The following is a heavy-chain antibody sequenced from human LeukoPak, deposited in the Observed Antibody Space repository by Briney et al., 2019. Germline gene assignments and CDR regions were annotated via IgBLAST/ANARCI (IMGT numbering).Heavy chain of an antibody. CDR2: INPNSGDT. V-gene: IGHV1-2*02. Sequence: GASVKVSCKASGYTFAAYYMHWVRQAPGQGLEWMGWINPNSGDTNYAQKFQGRVTMTRDTSISTAYMEVSRLRSDDTAVYYCARILPNYYYGMDVWGQGTTVTVSS. CDR3: ARILPNYYYGMDV. J-gene: IGHJ6*02. CDR1: GYTFAAYY. D-gene: IGHD1-26*01.